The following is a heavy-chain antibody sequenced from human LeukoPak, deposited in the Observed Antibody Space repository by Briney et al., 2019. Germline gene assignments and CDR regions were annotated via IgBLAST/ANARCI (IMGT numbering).Heavy chain of an antibody. V-gene: IGHV3-21*01. D-gene: IGHD3-3*01. CDR1: GFTFSSYS. CDR3: VRDLRFLEWLSPFDY. Sequence: GGSLRLSCAASGFTFSSYSMNWVRQAPGKGLEWVSSISSSSSYIYYADSVKGRFTISRDNAKNSLYLQMNSLRAEDTAVYYCVRDLRFLEWLSPFDYWGQGTLVTVSS. J-gene: IGHJ4*02. CDR2: ISSSSSYI.